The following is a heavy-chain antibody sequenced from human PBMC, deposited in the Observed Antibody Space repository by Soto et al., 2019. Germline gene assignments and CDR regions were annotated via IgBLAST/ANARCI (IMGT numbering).Heavy chain of an antibody. CDR2: IYPGNSDT. J-gene: IGHJ4*02. CDR3: ARHVYYDVLKKNY. V-gene: IGHV5-51*01. CDR1: GYNFANYW. Sequence: PGESLKISCKGSGYNFANYWIGWVRQMPGKGLEWMGIIYPGNSDTRYSPSFQGQVTISVDTSISTAYLEWSSLKASDTAIYYCARHVYYDVLKKNYWGQGTLVTVSS. D-gene: IGHD3-9*01.